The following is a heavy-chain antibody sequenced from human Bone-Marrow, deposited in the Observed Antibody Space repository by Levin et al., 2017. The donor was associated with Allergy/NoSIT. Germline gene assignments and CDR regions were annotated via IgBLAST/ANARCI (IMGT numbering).Heavy chain of an antibody. CDR3: PHETMIDPFDI. CDR1: GFSVSTTGGG. V-gene: IGHV2-5*02. Sequence: SGPTLVKPTQTLTLTCSISGFSVSTTGGGVGWIRQPPGKALEWLALVYWDDDKRYSPSLKSRLTITKDNSKNQVFLTLTNVDPEDTATYYCPHETMIDPFDIWGQGTMGTVSS. J-gene: IGHJ3*02. D-gene: IGHD1-1*01. CDR2: VYWDDDK.